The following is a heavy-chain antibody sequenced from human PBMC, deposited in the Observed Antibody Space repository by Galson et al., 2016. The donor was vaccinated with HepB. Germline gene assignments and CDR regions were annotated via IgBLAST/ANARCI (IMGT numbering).Heavy chain of an antibody. CDR2: IYYSEST. J-gene: IGHJ4*02. Sequence: TLSLTCTVSGASIRSGGHYWSWVRQHQGKGLEWIGYIYYSESTYYNPSLKSRLTISVDTSKNQLSLKLSSVTAADTAVYYCARGRGVAGIDYWGQGTLVTVSS. V-gene: IGHV4-31*03. CDR3: ARGRGVAGIDY. CDR1: GASIRSGGHY. D-gene: IGHD6-19*01.